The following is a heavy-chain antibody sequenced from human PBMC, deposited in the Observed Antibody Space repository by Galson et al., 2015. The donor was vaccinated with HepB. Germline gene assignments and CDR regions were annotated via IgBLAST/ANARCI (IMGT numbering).Heavy chain of an antibody. J-gene: IGHJ1*01. CDR1: GFTFSSYW. D-gene: IGHD3-10*01. V-gene: IGHV3-7*03. CDR2: IKQDGSEK. Sequence: SLRLSCAASGFTFSSYWMSWVRQAPGKGLEWVANIKQDGSEKYYVDSVKGRFTISRDNAKNSLYLQMNSLRAEDTAVYYCARVAVRGVITFRGWFQHWGQGTLVTVSS. CDR3: ARVAVRGVITFRGWFQH.